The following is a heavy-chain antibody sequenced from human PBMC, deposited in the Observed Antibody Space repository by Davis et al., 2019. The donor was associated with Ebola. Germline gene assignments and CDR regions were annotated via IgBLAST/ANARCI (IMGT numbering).Heavy chain of an antibody. Sequence: ASVQVSCKASGYTFTSSGISWVRQAPGQGLEWMGWISAYNGNTNYAQKLQGRVTMTTDTSTSTAYMELRSMRSDDTAVYYCARSVVVIGADYFDYWGQGTLVTVSS. D-gene: IGHD3-22*01. J-gene: IGHJ4*02. CDR3: ARSVVVIGADYFDY. V-gene: IGHV1-18*01. CDR2: ISAYNGNT. CDR1: GYTFTSSG.